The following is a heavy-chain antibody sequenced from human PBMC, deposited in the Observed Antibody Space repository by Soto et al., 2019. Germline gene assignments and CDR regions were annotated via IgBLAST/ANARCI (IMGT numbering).Heavy chain of an antibody. CDR2: ISYDGSNK. Sequence: LRLSCAASGFTFSSYGMHWVRQAPGKGLEWVAVISYDGSNKYYADSVKGRFTISRDNSKNTLYLQMNSLRAEDTAVYYCAKDDYGGNSGVAYWGQGTLVTVSS. D-gene: IGHD4-17*01. CDR1: GFTFSSYG. V-gene: IGHV3-30*18. CDR3: AKDDYGGNSGVAY. J-gene: IGHJ4*02.